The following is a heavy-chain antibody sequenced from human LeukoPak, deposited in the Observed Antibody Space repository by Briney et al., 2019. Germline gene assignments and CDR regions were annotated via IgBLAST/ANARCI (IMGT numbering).Heavy chain of an antibody. D-gene: IGHD3-3*01. J-gene: IGHJ4*02. Sequence: GGSLRLSCVVSGFTFKNYAMSWVRQAPGKGLECVSSIRDSGSGTDYADSVKGRFTVSRDNSKNTLYLHMNPLSAEDTAVYYCAKWAYYDFWSGHYKSHFDSWGQGTLVTVSP. CDR2: IRDSGSGT. CDR1: GFTFKNYA. CDR3: AKWAYYDFWSGHYKSHFDS. V-gene: IGHV3-23*01.